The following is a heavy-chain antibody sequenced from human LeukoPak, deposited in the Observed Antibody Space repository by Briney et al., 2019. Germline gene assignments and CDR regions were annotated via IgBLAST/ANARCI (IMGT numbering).Heavy chain of an antibody. J-gene: IGHJ6*03. CDR3: AREAYYGSGSYQYYYYYMDV. CDR2: ISAYNGNT. CDR1: GYTFTSYG. D-gene: IGHD3-10*01. Sequence: ASVKVSCKASGYTFTSYGISWVRQAPGQGLEWMGWISAYNGNTNYAQKLQGRVTMTTDTSTSTAYMELRSLRSDDTAVYYCAREAYYGSGSYQYYYYYMDVWGKGTTVTVSS. V-gene: IGHV1-18*01.